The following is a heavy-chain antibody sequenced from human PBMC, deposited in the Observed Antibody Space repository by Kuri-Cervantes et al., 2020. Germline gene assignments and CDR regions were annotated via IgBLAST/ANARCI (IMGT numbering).Heavy chain of an antibody. Sequence: ASVKVSCKASGYTFTGYYMHWVRQAPGQGLEWMGWINPPRGGPNYAQKFQGRVTMTRGTSISTAYMELSRLRSDDTAVYYCARGVTSGSYQNWFDPWGQGTLVTVSS. V-gene: IGHV1-2*02. CDR1: GYTFTGYY. D-gene: IGHD1-26*01. CDR3: ARGVTSGSYQNWFDP. J-gene: IGHJ5*02. CDR2: INPPRGGP.